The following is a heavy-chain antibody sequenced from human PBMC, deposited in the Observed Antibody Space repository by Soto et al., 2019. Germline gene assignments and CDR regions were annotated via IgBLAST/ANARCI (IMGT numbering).Heavy chain of an antibody. D-gene: IGHD1-26*01. J-gene: IGHJ4*02. V-gene: IGHV3-23*01. Sequence: EVQLLESGGGLVQPGGSLSLSCAASGFTFSSYAMSWVRQAPGKGLEWVSGISGSGGTKYHADSVKGRFTISRDNSKNTLYLQMNSLRAEDTALYYCAKDRLGATPYFFDYWGQGTLVTVSS. CDR1: GFTFSSYA. CDR3: AKDRLGATPYFFDY. CDR2: ISGSGGTK.